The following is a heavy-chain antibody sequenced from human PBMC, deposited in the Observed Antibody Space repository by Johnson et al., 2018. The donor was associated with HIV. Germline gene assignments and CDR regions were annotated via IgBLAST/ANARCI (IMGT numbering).Heavy chain of an antibody. D-gene: IGHD2-2*01. Sequence: QVQLVESGGGLVKPGGSLRLSCAGSGFTFSDYFMSYIRQAPGKGLEWISYISRSGSPIYYADSVKGRFTLSRDNAKNSLFLQMHSLRVEDTAIYYCARVGYQLHDAFDLWGQGTMVTVSS. CDR2: ISRSGSPI. J-gene: IGHJ3*01. CDR3: ARVGYQLHDAFDL. V-gene: IGHV3-11*01. CDR1: GFTFSDYF.